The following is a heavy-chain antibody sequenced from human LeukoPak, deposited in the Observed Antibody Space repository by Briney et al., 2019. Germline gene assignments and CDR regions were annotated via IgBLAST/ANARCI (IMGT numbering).Heavy chain of an antibody. CDR2: INHSGST. V-gene: IGHV4-34*01. D-gene: IGHD2-15*01. CDR1: GGFFSGYY. Sequence: SETLSLTCAVYGGFFSGYYWSWIRQPPGKGLEWIGEINHSGSTNYNPSLKSRVTISVDTSKNQFSLKLSSVTAADTAVYYCASLVVVAATNSLNWFNPWGQGTLVTVSS. J-gene: IGHJ5*02. CDR3: ASLVVVAATNSLNWFNP.